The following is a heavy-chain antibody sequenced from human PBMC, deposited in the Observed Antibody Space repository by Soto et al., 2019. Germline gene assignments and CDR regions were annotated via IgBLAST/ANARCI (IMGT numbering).Heavy chain of an antibody. Sequence: XESLRLSCAASGFPFGDRPMTWVRQAPGKALEWVSTINENGANTHYPDSMKGRFTISRDNSQNTVDLQMNSLRADDTALYYCASWVSAHFDLWGRGTLVTVSS. V-gene: IGHV3-23*01. J-gene: IGHJ4*02. CDR2: INENGANT. CDR3: ASWVSAHFDL. D-gene: IGHD2-8*01. CDR1: GFPFGDRP.